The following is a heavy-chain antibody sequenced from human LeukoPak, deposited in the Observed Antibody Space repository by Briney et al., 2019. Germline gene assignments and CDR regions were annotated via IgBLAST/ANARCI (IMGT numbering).Heavy chain of an antibody. CDR2: IYYSGRT. D-gene: IGHD3-22*01. Sequence: PSETLSLTCTVSGDSISDDYWSWIRQPPGKGLEWIGYIYYSGRTTYNPSLKSRVTISIDTSKNQFSLKLSSVTAADTAVYYCARGQYYYDSSGSRYFDYWGQGTLVTVSS. CDR3: ARGQYYYDSSGSRYFDY. CDR1: GDSISDDY. V-gene: IGHV4-59*12. J-gene: IGHJ4*02.